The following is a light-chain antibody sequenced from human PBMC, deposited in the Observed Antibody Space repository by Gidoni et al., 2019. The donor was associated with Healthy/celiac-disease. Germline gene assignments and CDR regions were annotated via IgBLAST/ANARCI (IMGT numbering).Light chain of an antibody. CDR3: QQRSNCLYT. CDR1: QSVSSY. V-gene: IGKV3-11*01. Sequence: EIVLPQSPATLSLSPGERATLSCRASQSVSSYLAWYQQKPGQAPRLLIYDASNRATGIPARFSGSGSGTDFTLTISSLEPEDFAVYYCQQRSNCLYTFGQGTKLEIK. CDR2: DAS. J-gene: IGKJ2*01.